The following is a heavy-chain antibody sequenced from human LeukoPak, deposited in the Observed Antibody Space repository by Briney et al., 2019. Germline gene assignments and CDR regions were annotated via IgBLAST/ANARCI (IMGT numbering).Heavy chain of an antibody. D-gene: IGHD6-13*01. J-gene: IGHJ5*02. V-gene: IGHV1-69*05. Sequence: ASVKVSCKASGGTFSSYAISWVRQAPGQGLEWMGGIIPIFGTANYAQKFQGRVTITTDESTSTAYMELSSLRSEDTAVYYCARSVPRGHSSSWHNGFDPWGQGTLVTVSS. CDR1: GGTFSSYA. CDR2: IIPIFGTA. CDR3: ARSVPRGHSSSWHNGFDP.